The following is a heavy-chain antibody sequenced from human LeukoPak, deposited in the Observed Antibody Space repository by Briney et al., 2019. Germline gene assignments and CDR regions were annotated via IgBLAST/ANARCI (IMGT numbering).Heavy chain of an antibody. D-gene: IGHD1-26*01. CDR2: ISSSGSTI. J-gene: IGHJ5*02. V-gene: IGHV3-48*03. Sequence: GGSLRLSCAASGFTFSSYEMNWVRQAPGKGLEWVSYISSSGSTIYYADSVKGRFTISRDNAKNSLYLQMNSLRAEDTDVYYCARLAYSGSYSWFDPWGQGTLVTVSS. CDR3: ARLAYSGSYSWFDP. CDR1: GFTFSSYE.